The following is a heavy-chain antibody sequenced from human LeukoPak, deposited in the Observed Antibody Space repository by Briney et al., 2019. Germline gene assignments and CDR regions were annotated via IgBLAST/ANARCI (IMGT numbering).Heavy chain of an antibody. D-gene: IGHD3-10*01. CDR2: IGTAGDT. CDR1: GFTFSSYD. Sequence: GGSLRLSCAASGFTFSSYDMHWVRQATGKGLEWVSAIGTAGDTYYPGSVKGRFTISRENAKNSSYLQMNSLRAGDTAVYYCARGPKIYGSGSLLFDYWGQGTLVTVSS. CDR3: ARGPKIYGSGSLLFDY. J-gene: IGHJ4*02. V-gene: IGHV3-13*01.